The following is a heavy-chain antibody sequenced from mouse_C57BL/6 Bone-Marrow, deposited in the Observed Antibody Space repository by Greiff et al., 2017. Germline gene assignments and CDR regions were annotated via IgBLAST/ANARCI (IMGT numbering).Heavy chain of an antibody. J-gene: IGHJ3*01. CDR2: ISDGGSYT. CDR3: ARDLHYYGSSYLAY. Sequence: EVQRVESGGGLVKPGGSLKLSCAASGFTFSSYAMSWVRQTPEKRLEWVATISDGGSYTYYPDNVKGRFTISRDNAKNNLYLQMSHLKSEDTAMYYCARDLHYYGSSYLAYWGQGTLVTVSA. D-gene: IGHD1-1*01. V-gene: IGHV5-4*01. CDR1: GFTFSSYA.